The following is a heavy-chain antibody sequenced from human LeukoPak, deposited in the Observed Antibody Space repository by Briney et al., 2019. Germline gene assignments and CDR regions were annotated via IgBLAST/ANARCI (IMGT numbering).Heavy chain of an antibody. CDR3: ARVGSSWYPVGYYYYGMDV. V-gene: IGHV1-18*01. J-gene: IGHJ6*02. D-gene: IGHD6-13*01. Sequence: ASVKVSCKASGYTFTSYGISWVRQAPGQGLEWMGWISAYNGNTNYAQKLQGRVTMTTDTSTSTAYMELRSLRSDDTAVYYCARVGSSWYPVGYYYYGMDVWGQGTTVTVPS. CDR2: ISAYNGNT. CDR1: GYTFTSYG.